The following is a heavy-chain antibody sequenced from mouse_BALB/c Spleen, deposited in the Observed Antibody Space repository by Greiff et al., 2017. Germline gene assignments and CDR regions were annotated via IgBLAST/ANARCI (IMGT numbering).Heavy chain of an antibody. V-gene: IGHV1-87*01. CDR1: GYTFTSYW. CDR3: AIMRGTLYYYAMDY. Sequence: QVQLKESGAELARPGASVKLSCKASGYTFTSYWMQWVKQRPGQGLEWIGAIYPGDGDTRYTQKFKGKATLTADKSSSTAYMQLSSLASEDSAVYYCAIMRGTLYYYAMDYWGQGTSVTVSS. CDR2: IYPGDGDT. D-gene: IGHD2-3*01. J-gene: IGHJ4*01.